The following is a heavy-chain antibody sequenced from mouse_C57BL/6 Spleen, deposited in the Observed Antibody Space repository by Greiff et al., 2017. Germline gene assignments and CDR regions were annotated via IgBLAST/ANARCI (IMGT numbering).Heavy chain of an antibody. CDR1: GYTFTSYW. J-gene: IGHJ2*01. CDR2: INPSNGGT. Sequence: VQLQQPGTELVKPGASVKLSCKASGYTFTSYWMHWVKQRPGQGLEWIGNINPSNGGTNYTEKFKSKATMTVDKSSSTAYMQLSILTSEDSAVYYCARTYSSNYVDYWGQGTTLTVSS. CDR3: ARTYSSNYVDY. V-gene: IGHV1-53*01. D-gene: IGHD2-5*01.